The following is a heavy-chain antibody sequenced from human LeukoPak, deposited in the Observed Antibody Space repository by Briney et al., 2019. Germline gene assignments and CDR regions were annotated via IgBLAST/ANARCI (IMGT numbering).Heavy chain of an antibody. D-gene: IGHD3-16*01. CDR3: AKVPHSWDDYIWGTYYFDY. CDR1: GFTFSSYA. CDR2: ISSSGDRT. V-gene: IGHV3-23*01. Sequence: GGSLRLSCAASGFTFSSYAMSWVRQAPGKGLEWVSGISSSGDRTYYADSVKGRFTISRDNSRNILYLQMNSLRAEDTAVYYCAKVPHSWDDYIWGTYYFDYWGQGTLVTVSS. J-gene: IGHJ4*02.